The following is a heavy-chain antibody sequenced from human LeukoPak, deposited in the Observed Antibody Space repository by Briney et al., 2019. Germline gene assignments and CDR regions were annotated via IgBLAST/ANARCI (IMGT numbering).Heavy chain of an antibody. Sequence: GGSLRLSCAASGFTFSSYTMNWVRQAPGKGLEWVSSISPSSDYIYYADSVEGRFTISRDNAKNSLHLQMNSLRAEDTAVYYCARVEYYGSGTYSPIDYWGQGTLVTVSS. CDR3: ARVEYYGSGTYSPIDY. J-gene: IGHJ4*02. V-gene: IGHV3-21*01. CDR1: GFTFSSYT. CDR2: ISPSSDYI. D-gene: IGHD3-10*01.